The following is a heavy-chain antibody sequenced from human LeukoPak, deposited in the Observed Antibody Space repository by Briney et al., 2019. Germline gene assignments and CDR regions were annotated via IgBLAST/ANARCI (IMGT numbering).Heavy chain of an antibody. D-gene: IGHD3-10*01. CDR3: AKGDTVFRGGPDY. Sequence: GGSLRLSCAASGFTFGSYAMSWVRQAPGKGLQWVSTIGAGGVNTFYADSVKGRFTISRDDSQNTLYLQLNSLRAEDTAFYYCAKGDTVFRGGPDYWGQGTLVTVSS. CDR2: IGAGGVNT. V-gene: IGHV3-23*01. J-gene: IGHJ4*02. CDR1: GFTFGSYA.